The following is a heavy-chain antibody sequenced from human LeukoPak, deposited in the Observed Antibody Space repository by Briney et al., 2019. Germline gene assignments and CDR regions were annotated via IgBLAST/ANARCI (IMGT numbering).Heavy chain of an antibody. D-gene: IGHD4-11*01. CDR2: IRYDGSNK. CDR3: AKDLATTAPGGYFDY. J-gene: IGHJ4*02. V-gene: IGHV3-30*02. CDR1: GFTFSSYG. Sequence: PGGSLRLSCAASGFTFSSYGMHWVRQAPGKGLEWVAFIRYDGSNKYYADSVKGRFTFSRDNSKNTLYLQMNSLRAEDTAVYYCAKDLATTAPGGYFDYWGQGTLVTVSS.